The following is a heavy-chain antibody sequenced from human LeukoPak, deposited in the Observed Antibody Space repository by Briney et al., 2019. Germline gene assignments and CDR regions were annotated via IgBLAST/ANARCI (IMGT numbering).Heavy chain of an antibody. V-gene: IGHV4-59*01. J-gene: IGHJ4*02. D-gene: IGHD3-16*01. Sequence: TSETLSLTCTVSGGSISSYYWSWIRQPPGKGLEWIGYIYYSGSTNYNPSLKSRVTISVDTSKNQFSLKLSSVTAADTAIYYCARASEGIGYFDTWGRGSLVTVSS. CDR3: ARASEGIGYFDT. CDR2: IYYSGST. CDR1: GGSISSYY.